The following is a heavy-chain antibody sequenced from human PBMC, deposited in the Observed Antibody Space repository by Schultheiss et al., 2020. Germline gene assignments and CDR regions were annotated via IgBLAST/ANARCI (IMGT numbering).Heavy chain of an antibody. CDR3: ARIAQDIVVVPAAPYYYYYMDV. Sequence: SGPTLVKPTQTLTLTCTFSGFSLSTSGMCVSWIRQPPGKALEWLALIDWDDDKYYSTSLKTRLTISKDTSKNQVVLTMTNMDPVDTATYYCARIAQDIVVVPAAPYYYYYMDVWGKGTTVTVYS. CDR1: GFSLSTSGMC. D-gene: IGHD2-2*01. CDR2: IDWDDDK. V-gene: IGHV2-70*01. J-gene: IGHJ6*03.